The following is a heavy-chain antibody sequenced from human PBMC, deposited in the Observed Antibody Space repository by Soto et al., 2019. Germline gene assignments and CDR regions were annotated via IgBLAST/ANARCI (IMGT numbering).Heavy chain of an antibody. CDR2: ISGSGGST. V-gene: IGHV3-23*01. D-gene: IGHD3-9*01. CDR1: GVTFCSYA. Sequence: GGSLRLSCAASGVTFCSYAMSWVRQAPGKGLEWVSAISGSGGSTYYADSVKGRFTISRDNSKNTLYLQMNSLRAEDTAVYYCAKDEGRDDILTGYDYWGQGTLVTVSS. CDR3: AKDEGRDDILTGYDY. J-gene: IGHJ4*02.